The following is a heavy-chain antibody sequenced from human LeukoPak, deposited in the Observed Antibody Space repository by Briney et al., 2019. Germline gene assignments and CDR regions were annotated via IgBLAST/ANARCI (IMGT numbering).Heavy chain of an antibody. J-gene: IGHJ4*02. V-gene: IGHV3-15*01. CDR3: TVLGGGHIDC. D-gene: IGHD4-23*01. CDR1: GFTFKNAW. Sequence: GGSLRLSWAASGFTFKNAWMNWVRQAPGKGLEWVGRIKSKSDGGTTDYAAPVKGRLTISRDDSKNTLYLQTNSLKTEDTAFYYCTVLGGGHIDCWGQGTLVTVSS. CDR2: IKSKSDGGTT.